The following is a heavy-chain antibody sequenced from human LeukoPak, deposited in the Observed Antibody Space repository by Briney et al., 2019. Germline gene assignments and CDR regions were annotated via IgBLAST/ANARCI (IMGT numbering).Heavy chain of an antibody. CDR1: GGSFSGYY. J-gene: IGHJ5*02. D-gene: IGHD3-22*01. V-gene: IGHV4-34*01. CDR3: ARARTHYSDSSGLNWFDP. CDR2: INHSGST. Sequence: PSETLSLTCAVYGGSFSGYYWSWIRQPPGKGLEWIGEINHSGSTNYNPSLKSRVTISVDTSKNQFSLKLSSVTAADTAVYYCARARTHYSDSSGLNWFDPWGQGTLVTVSS.